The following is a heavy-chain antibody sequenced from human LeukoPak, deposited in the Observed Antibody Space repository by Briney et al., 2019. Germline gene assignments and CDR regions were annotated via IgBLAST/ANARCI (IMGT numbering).Heavy chain of an antibody. CDR3: ARIASDCGSKYWYFDL. V-gene: IGHV1-2*02. D-gene: IGHD2-21*01. J-gene: IGHJ2*01. CDR2: INPLSGET. Sequence: ASVKVSCKASGYTFGGYFIHWVRQAPGQGLEWMGWINPLSGETNYTQTFEARVTMTRDTSITTAYLELNSLRFDDTAIYYCARIASDCGSKYWYFDLWGRGTLVTVSS. CDR1: GYTFGGYF.